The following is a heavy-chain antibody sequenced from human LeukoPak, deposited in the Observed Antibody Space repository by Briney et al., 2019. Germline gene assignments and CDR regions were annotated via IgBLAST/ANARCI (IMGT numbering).Heavy chain of an antibody. D-gene: IGHD2-2*01. CDR1: GVSISSSYSY. CDR2: VYYSGST. J-gene: IGHJ6*03. V-gene: IGHV4-39*01. Sequence: SETLSLTCTVSGVSISSSYSYWGWIRQPPGKGLEWIGNVYYSGSTSYNPSLKSRVTISVDTSKNQFSLKLSSLTAADTAEYYCARLTNQLMVILFHGGYMDVWGKGTAVTISS. CDR3: ARLTNQLMVILFHGGYMDV.